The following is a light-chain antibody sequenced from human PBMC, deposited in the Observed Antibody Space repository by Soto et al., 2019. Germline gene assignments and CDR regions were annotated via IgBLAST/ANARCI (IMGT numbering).Light chain of an antibody. V-gene: IGLV2-14*03. CDR2: DVS. CDR1: SSDVGGFDH. CDR3: NLFTTTNTYV. J-gene: IGLJ1*01. Sequence: QSVLTQSASVSGSPRQSITISCTGASSDVGGFDHVSGYQQHPGKVPRLLIYDVSSRPSGVSDRFSGSKSGNTASLTISGLQAEDEADYYCNLFTTTNTYVFGTGTKVTVL.